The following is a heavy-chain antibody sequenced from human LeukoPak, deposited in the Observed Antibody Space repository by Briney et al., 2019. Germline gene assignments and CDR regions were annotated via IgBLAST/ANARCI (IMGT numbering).Heavy chain of an antibody. CDR2: IYHSGST. CDR1: GGSISSGGYY. CDR3: ARETVNYYDSSGPKGDDAFDI. Sequence: SETLSLTCTVSGGSISSGGYYWSWIRQPPGKGLEWIGYIYHSGSTYYNPSLKSRVTISVDTSKNQFSLKLSSVTAADTAVYYCARETVNYYDSSGPKGDDAFDIWGQGTMVTVSS. D-gene: IGHD3-22*01. V-gene: IGHV4-30-2*01. J-gene: IGHJ3*02.